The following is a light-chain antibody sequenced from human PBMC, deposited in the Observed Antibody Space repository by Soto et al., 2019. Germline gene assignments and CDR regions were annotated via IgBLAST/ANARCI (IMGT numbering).Light chain of an antibody. CDR2: QVS. CDR1: QSLVYSDGNSY. J-gene: IGKJ5*01. Sequence: DIVLTQTPLSSPVTLGQPASISCRSSQSLVYSDGNSYLSWLQQRPGQPLRLLIYQVSERFSGVPDRFSGSGAGTDFTLKISRVEPEDVGVYYCMQATQSRTFGQGTRLEMK. V-gene: IGKV2-24*01. CDR3: MQATQSRT.